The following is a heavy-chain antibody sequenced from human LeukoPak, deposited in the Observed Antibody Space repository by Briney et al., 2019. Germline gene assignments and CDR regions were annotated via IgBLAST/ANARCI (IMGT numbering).Heavy chain of an antibody. CDR3: ARLRYCTNGVCP. D-gene: IGHD2-8*01. Sequence: PSETLSLTCAVYGGSFSGYYWSWIRQPPGKGLEWIGEINHSGSTNYNPSLESRVTISVDTSKNQFSLKLSSVTAADTAVYYCARLRYCTNGVCPWGQGTLVTVSS. CDR1: GGSFSGYY. CDR2: INHSGST. J-gene: IGHJ5*02. V-gene: IGHV4-34*01.